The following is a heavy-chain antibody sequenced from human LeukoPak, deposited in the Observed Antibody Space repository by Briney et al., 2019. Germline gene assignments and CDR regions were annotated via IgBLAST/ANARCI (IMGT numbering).Heavy chain of an antibody. D-gene: IGHD3-16*02. J-gene: IGHJ4*02. CDR2: INPSGGST. Sequence: ASVKVSCKASGYTFISYYMHWVRQAPGQGLEWMGIINPSGGSTSYAQKFQGRVTMTRDMSTSTVYMELSSLRSEDTAVYYCARMIGLGEVSPYFDYWGQGTLVTVSS. V-gene: IGHV1-46*01. CDR3: ARMIGLGEVSPYFDY. CDR1: GYTFISYY.